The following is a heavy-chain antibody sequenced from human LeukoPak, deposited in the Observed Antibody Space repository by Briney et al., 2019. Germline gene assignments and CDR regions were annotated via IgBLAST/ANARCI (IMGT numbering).Heavy chain of an antibody. CDR3: ARVSDYGDYVDY. CDR1: GYTFTVYY. Sequence: ASVEVSCKASGYTFTVYYMHWVRQAPGQGLEWMGRINPNSGGTKYAQKFQGRVTMTRDTSISTAYMELSRLRSDDTAVYYCARVSDYGDYVDYWGQGTLVTVSS. V-gene: IGHV1-2*06. CDR2: INPNSGGT. D-gene: IGHD4-17*01. J-gene: IGHJ4*02.